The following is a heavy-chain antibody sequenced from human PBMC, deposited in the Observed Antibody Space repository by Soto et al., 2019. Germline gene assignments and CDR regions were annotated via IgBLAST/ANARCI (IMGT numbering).Heavy chain of an antibody. CDR3: ARQVGRYSYGYVSYYYGMDV. CDR1: GGSISSSSYY. Sequence: KTXATLSLTCTVSGGSISSSSYYWGWIRQPPGKGLEWIGSIYYSGSTYYNPSLKSRVTISVDTSKNQFSLKLSSVTAADTAVYYCARQVGRYSYGYVSYYYGMDVWGQGTTVTVSS. CDR2: IYYSGST. D-gene: IGHD5-18*01. V-gene: IGHV4-39*01. J-gene: IGHJ6*02.